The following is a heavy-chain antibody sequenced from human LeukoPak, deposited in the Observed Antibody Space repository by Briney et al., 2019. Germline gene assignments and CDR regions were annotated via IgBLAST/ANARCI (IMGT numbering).Heavy chain of an antibody. CDR3: VRQPNLDS. Sequence: GESLQISCQGSGYTFTTYWIGWVRQMPGTGLEWMGIIYPSDSDNIYIPSFQGQVTISVDKSINTAYLQWSSLKASDSAMYYCVRQPNLDSWGQGTLVTVSS. J-gene: IGHJ4*02. CDR2: IYPSDSDN. V-gene: IGHV5-51*01. CDR1: GYTFTTYW.